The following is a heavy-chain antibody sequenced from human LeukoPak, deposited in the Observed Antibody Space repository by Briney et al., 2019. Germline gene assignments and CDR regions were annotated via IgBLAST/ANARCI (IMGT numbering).Heavy chain of an antibody. CDR2: ITASSRYI. Sequence: GGSLRLSCGVSGFXFSTYSITWVRQAPGKGLEWVSPITASSRYIYYADSVKGRFTISRDNAKNSLYLQMSSLRAEDTAVYYCARIYGGNSGGFDYWGQGALVTVSS. CDR3: ARIYGGNSGGFDY. CDR1: GFXFSTYS. V-gene: IGHV3-21*01. D-gene: IGHD4-23*01. J-gene: IGHJ4*02.